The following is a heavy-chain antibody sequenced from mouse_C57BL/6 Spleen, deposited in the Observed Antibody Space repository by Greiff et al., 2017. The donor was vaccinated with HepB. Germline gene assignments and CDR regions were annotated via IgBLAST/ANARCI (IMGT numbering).Heavy chain of an antibody. CDR3: ARGSYYSNYELYYYAMDY. Sequence: QVQLQQPGAELVRPGTSVKLSCKASGYTFTSYWMHWVKQRPGQGLEWIGVIDPSDSYTNYNQKFKGKATLTVDTSSSTAYMQLSSLTSEDSAVYYCARGSYYSNYELYYYAMDYWGQGTSVTVSS. V-gene: IGHV1-59*01. CDR2: IDPSDSYT. D-gene: IGHD2-5*01. J-gene: IGHJ4*01. CDR1: GYTFTSYW.